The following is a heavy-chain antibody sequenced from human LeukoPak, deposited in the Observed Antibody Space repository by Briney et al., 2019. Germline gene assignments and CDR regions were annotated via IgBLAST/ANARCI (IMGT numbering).Heavy chain of an antibody. CDR1: GGSISSYY. J-gene: IGHJ5*02. CDR3: ARELLWGFDP. Sequence: SETLSLTCTVSGGSISSYYWSWIRQPAGKGLKWIGRIYTSGSTNYNPSLKSRVTMPVDTSKNQFSLKLSSVTAADTAVYYCARELLWGFDPWGQGTLVTVSS. CDR2: IYTSGST. V-gene: IGHV4-4*07. D-gene: IGHD3-10*01.